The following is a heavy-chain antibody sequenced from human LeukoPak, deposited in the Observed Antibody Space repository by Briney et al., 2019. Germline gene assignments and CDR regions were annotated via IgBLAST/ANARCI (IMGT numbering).Heavy chain of an antibody. J-gene: IGHJ3*02. CDR2: IVVGSGNT. D-gene: IGHD5-24*01. CDR1: GFTFTSSA. CDR3: AAEGTPGRDDAFDI. V-gene: IGHV1-58*01. Sequence: SVKVSCKAPGFTFTSSAVQWVRQARGQRLEWIGWIVVGSGNTNYAQKFQERVTITRDMSTSTAYMELSSLRSEDTAVYYCAAEGTPGRDDAFDIWGQGTMVTVSS.